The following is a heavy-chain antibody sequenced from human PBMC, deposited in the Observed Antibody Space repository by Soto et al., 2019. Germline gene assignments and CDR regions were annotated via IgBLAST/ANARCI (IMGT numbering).Heavy chain of an antibody. J-gene: IGHJ4*02. D-gene: IGHD3-9*01. CDR2: IYWDHSK. CDR1: GFSLSTSGVG. Sequence: QITLKESGPTLVRPTQTLTLTCAFSGFSLSTSGVGVGWIRQPPGKALEWLAVIYWDHSKHYSPSLRSRLTITTDTSKTRVVLNVTNKDPMDTGTYYCAHKGPEDWPLDYWGQGTLVTVSS. V-gene: IGHV2-5*02. CDR3: AHKGPEDWPLDY.